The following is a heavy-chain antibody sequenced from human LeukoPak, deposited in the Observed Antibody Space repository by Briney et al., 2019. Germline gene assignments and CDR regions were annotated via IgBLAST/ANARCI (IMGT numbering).Heavy chain of an antibody. V-gene: IGHV4-31*03. D-gene: IGHD2/OR15-2a*01. J-gene: IGHJ6*02. Sequence: TSQTLSLTCTVSGGSISSGAYYSGWVRQHPGKGLEWIGYIYYLGSAYYNPSLKSRLTISVDTSTNQFSLKLSSVTAADTAVYYCARAIEDYYGMDVWGQGTTVTVSS. CDR2: IYYLGSA. CDR3: ARAIEDYYGMDV. CDR1: GGSISSGAYY.